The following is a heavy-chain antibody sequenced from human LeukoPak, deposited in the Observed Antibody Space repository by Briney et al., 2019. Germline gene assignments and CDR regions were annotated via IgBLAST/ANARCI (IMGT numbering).Heavy chain of an antibody. CDR2: IYTSGST. D-gene: IGHD4-17*01. Sequence: SETLSLTCTVSGGSISSYYWSWIRQPAGKGLEWIGRIYTSGSTNYSPSLKSRAIISLDTSKNQFSLRLSSVTAADTAVYYCARFDYGDSAGRAGPLNFWGQGTLVTVSS. V-gene: IGHV4-4*07. J-gene: IGHJ4*02. CDR3: ARFDYGDSAGRAGPLNF. CDR1: GGSISSYY.